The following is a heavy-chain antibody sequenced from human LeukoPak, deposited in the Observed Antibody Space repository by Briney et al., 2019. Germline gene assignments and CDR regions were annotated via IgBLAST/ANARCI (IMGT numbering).Heavy chain of an antibody. CDR3: AKDHAIELRYFDWSLGASYYFDQ. CDR2: ITGSGGNT. CDR1: GFTFASYA. Sequence: GGSLRLSCAASGFTFASYAMGWVRQAPGKGLEWVSLITGSGGNTYSADSVKGWFTISRDTSNNTLFLQMNSLRAEDTAVYFCAKDHAIELRYFDWSLGASYYFDQWGQGTQVTVSS. D-gene: IGHD3-9*01. V-gene: IGHV3-23*01. J-gene: IGHJ4*02.